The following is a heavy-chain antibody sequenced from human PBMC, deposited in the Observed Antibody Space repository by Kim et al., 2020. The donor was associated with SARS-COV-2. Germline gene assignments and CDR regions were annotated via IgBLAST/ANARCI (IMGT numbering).Heavy chain of an antibody. D-gene: IGHD6-19*01. V-gene: IGHV3-23*01. CDR3: AKDHPRSGWLAFDS. Sequence: GGSLRLSCVASGFTFSSRAMSWVRQTPGKALEWVASINNGGNPYYADSVKGRFTVSRDIAQATLYLQMNSLRAEDTALYYCAKDHPRSGWLAFDSWGQG. CDR1: GFTFSSRA. J-gene: IGHJ4*02. CDR2: INNGGNP.